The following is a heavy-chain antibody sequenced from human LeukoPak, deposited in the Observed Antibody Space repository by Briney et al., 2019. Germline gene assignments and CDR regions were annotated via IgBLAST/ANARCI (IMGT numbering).Heavy chain of an antibody. Sequence: GGSLRLSCAASGFTFSSYSMNWVRQAPGKGLEWVSSISSSSSYIYYADSVKGRFTISRDNAKNSLYLQMNSLRAEDTAVFFQAEAGIRYFDWFPRDYFDYWGQGTLVTVSS. CDR2: ISSSSSYI. J-gene: IGHJ4*02. CDR3: AEAGIRYFDWFPRDYFDY. D-gene: IGHD3-9*01. CDR1: GFTFSSYS. V-gene: IGHV3-21*01.